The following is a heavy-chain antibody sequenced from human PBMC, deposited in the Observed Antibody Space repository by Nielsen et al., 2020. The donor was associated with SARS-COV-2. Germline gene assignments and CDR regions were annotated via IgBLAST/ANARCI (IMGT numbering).Heavy chain of an antibody. J-gene: IGHJ4*02. D-gene: IGHD3-22*01. CDR1: GYSISSGYY. CDR3: ARSYYYYDSSGYPED. V-gene: IGHV4-38-2*02. CDR2: IYHSGST. Sequence: SETLSLTCTVSGYSISSGYYWGWIRQPPGKGLEWIGSIYHSGSTYYNPSLKSRVTISVDTSKNQFSLKLSSVTAADTAVYYCARSYYYYDSSGYPEDWGQGTLVTVSS.